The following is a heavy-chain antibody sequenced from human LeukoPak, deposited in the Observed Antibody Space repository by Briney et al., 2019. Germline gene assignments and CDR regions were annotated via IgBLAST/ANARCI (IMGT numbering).Heavy chain of an antibody. Sequence: SETLSLTCAVYGGSFSGYYWSWIRQPPGKGLEWIGEINHSGSTNYNPSLKSRVTISVDTSKNQFSLKLSSVTAADTAVYYCARRRYSYGTVREYYFDYWGQGTLVTVSS. CDR1: GGSFSGYY. CDR3: ARRRYSYGTVREYYFDY. CDR2: INHSGST. D-gene: IGHD5-18*01. J-gene: IGHJ4*02. V-gene: IGHV4-34*01.